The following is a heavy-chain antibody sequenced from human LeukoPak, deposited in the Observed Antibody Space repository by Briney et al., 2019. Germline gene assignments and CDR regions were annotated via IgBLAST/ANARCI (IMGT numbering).Heavy chain of an antibody. J-gene: IGHJ6*02. V-gene: IGHV4-39*07. CDR1: GGSISSSSYY. D-gene: IGHD3-10*01. CDR2: IYYSGST. CDR3: ARALEGYYGSGTYGMDV. Sequence: SETLSLTCTVSGGSISSSSYYWGWIRQPPGKGLEWIGSIYYSGSTYYNPSLKSRVTISVDTSKNQFSLKLSSVTAADTAVYYCARALEGYYGSGTYGMDVWGQGTTVTVSS.